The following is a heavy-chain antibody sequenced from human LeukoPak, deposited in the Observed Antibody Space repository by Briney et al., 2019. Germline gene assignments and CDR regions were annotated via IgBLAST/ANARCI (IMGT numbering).Heavy chain of an antibody. Sequence: SVKVSCKASGGTFSSYAISWVRQAPGQGLEWMGRIIPILGIANYAQKFQGRVTITVDKSTSTAYMELSSLRSEDTAVYYCARDPYYYDSSGSYGGEYFQHWGQGTLVTVS. CDR1: GGTFSSYA. CDR2: IIPILGIA. V-gene: IGHV1-69*04. CDR3: ARDPYYYDSSGSYGGEYFQH. J-gene: IGHJ1*01. D-gene: IGHD3-22*01.